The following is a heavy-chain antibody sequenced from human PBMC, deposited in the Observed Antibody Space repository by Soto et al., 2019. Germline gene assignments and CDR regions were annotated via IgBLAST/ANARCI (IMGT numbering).Heavy chain of an antibody. D-gene: IGHD3-22*01. J-gene: IGHJ4*02. CDR3: AKEVPYYYDSSGYLGY. V-gene: IGHV3-30*18. CDR2: ISYDGSNE. CDR1: GFTFSSYG. Sequence: PGGSLRLSCAASGFTFSSYGMHWVRQAPGKGLEWVAVISYDGSNEYYADSVKGRFTISRDNSKNTLYLQMNSLRAEDTAVYYCAKEVPYYYDSSGYLGYWGQGTLVTVSS.